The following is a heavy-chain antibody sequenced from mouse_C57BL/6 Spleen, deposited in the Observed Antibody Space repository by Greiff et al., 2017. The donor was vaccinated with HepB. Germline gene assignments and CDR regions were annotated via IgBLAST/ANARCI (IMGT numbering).Heavy chain of an antibody. J-gene: IGHJ2*01. V-gene: IGHV1-81*01. CDR1: GYTFTSYG. D-gene: IGHD1-1*01. Sequence: VQLQQSGAELARPGASVKLSCKASGYTFTSYGISWVKQRTGQGLVWIGEIYPRSGNTYYNEKFKGKATLTADKSSSTAYMELRSLTSEDSAVYFCARIITTVVDPYYFDYWGQGTTLTVSS. CDR3: ARIITTVVDPYYFDY. CDR2: IYPRSGNT.